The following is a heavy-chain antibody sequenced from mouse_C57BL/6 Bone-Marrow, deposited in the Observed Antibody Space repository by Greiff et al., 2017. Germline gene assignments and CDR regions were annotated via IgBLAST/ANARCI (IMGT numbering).Heavy chain of an antibody. CDR1: GYTFTDYY. CDR2: INPYNGGT. D-gene: IGHD1-1*01. Sequence: SGPVLVKPGASVKMSCKASGYTFTDYYMNWVKQSHGKSLEWIGVINPYNGGTSYNQKFKGKATLTVDKSSSTAYMELNSLTSEDSAVYYCARRTTDYAMDYWGQGTSVTVSS. CDR3: ARRTTDYAMDY. V-gene: IGHV1-19*01. J-gene: IGHJ4*01.